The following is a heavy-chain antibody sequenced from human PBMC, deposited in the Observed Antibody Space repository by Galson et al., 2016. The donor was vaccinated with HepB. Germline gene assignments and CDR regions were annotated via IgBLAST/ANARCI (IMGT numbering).Heavy chain of an antibody. J-gene: IGHJ6*04. CDR3: ARCTRVDGMDV. Sequence: ETLSLTCSVTGGSINSGSLYWSWIRQPAGKGLEWVGHISDNGRPDYNPSLESRVSLSLDMSNNQFSLNLTSVTAADTAVYYCARCTRVDGMDVWGSGTTVTVSS. CDR2: ISDNGRP. V-gene: IGHV4-61*10. D-gene: IGHD2-8*02. CDR1: GGSINSGSLY.